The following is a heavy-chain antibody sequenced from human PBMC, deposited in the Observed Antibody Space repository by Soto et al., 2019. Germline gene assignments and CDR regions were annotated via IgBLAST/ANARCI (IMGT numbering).Heavy chain of an antibody. J-gene: IGHJ4*02. CDR2: VYSSGST. D-gene: IGHD3-22*01. CDR1: GGSMSSYY. V-gene: IGHV4-4*07. CDR3: ARDPYYYDSSGYSPDNY. Sequence: SETLSLTCTVSGGSMSSYYWSWIRQPAGKGLEWIGRVYSSGSTNYNPSLESRLTISVDTSKNQFSLKLSSVTAADTAVYYCARDPYYYDSSGYSPDNYWGQGTLVTVSS.